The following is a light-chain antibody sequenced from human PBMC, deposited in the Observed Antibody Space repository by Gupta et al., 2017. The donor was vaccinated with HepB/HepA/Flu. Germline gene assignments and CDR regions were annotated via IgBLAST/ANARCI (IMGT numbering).Light chain of an antibody. CDR3: RQTEHVPRT. V-gene: IGKV2-24*01. CDR2: NIS. Sequence: TQHPLSLPVTHGQTASISCSSSQSLVHSEGSIYFNWLHQRPGQPPRLLLYNISNRFYGVTDRFSGSGRGTDFTLHIRRVEAEDVGLYYCRQTEHVPRTLGQGTTLDIK. CDR1: QSLVHSEGSIY. J-gene: IGKJ1*01.